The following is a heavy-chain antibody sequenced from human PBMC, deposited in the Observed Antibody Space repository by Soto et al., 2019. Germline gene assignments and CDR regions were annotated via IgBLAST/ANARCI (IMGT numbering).Heavy chain of an antibody. CDR3: AGTYYYDSSGYPLDY. J-gene: IGHJ4*02. CDR1: GYIFVNYG. CDR2: ISAYNGNT. D-gene: IGHD3-22*01. Sequence: ASVKVSCKASGYIFVNYGIAWVRQAPGQGLEWMGWISAYNGNTNYAQKLQGRVTMTTDTSTSTAYMELRSLRSDDTAVYYCAGTYYYDSSGYPLDYWGQGTLVTVSS. V-gene: IGHV1-18*01.